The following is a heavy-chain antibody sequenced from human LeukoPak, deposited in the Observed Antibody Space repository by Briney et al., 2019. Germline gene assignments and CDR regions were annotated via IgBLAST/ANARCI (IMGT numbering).Heavy chain of an antibody. V-gene: IGHV1-2*02. D-gene: IGHD1-1*01. CDR2: INPNSGGT. CDR1: GYTFTGYY. CDR3: ARDQRGFGTGTAKAYNY. Sequence: GASVKVSCKASGYTFTGYYMHWVRQAPGQGLEWMGWINPNSGGTNYAQKFQGRVTMTRDTSISTAYMELSRLRSDDTAVYYCARDQRGFGTGTAKAYNYWGQGTLVTVSS. J-gene: IGHJ4*02.